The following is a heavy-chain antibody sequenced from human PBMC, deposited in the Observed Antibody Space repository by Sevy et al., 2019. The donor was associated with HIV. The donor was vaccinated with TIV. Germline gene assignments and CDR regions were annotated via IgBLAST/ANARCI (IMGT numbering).Heavy chain of an antibody. CDR2: INHSGST. D-gene: IGHD3-10*01. CDR1: GGSFTGYF. CDR3: AGGPIYPMIRGDPPRAFDV. Sequence: SETLSLTCAVYGGSFTGYFWTWIRQPPGKGLEWIGEINHSGSTNYNPSLKSRITISVDMSKSQFSLNLTSMTAADTAMYYCAGGPIYPMIRGDPPRAFDVWGQGTLVTVSS. V-gene: IGHV4-34*01. J-gene: IGHJ3*01.